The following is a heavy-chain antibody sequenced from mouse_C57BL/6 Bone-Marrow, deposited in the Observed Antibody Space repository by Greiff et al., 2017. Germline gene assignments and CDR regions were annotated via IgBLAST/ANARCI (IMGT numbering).Heavy chain of an antibody. J-gene: IGHJ4*01. CDR2: INPNYGTT. D-gene: IGHD2-4*01. CDR1: GYSFTDYN. V-gene: IGHV1-39*01. CDR3: ARGYDYDYAMDY. Sequence: VQLKEPGPELVKPGASVKISCKASGYSFTDYNMNWVKQSNGKSLEWIGVINPNYGTTSYNQKFKGKATLTVDQSSSTAYMQLNSLTSEDSAVYYWARGYDYDYAMDYWGQGTSVTVSA.